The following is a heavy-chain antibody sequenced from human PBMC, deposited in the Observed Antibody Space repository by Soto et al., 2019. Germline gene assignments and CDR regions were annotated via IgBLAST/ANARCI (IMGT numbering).Heavy chain of an antibody. CDR3: AKGPTTVTTRWFDP. J-gene: IGHJ5*02. Sequence: VQLLQSGGGLVQPGGSLRLSCAASGFTFSSYGMSWVRQAPGRGLEWISVISGSGSRAFYADSVKGRFTISRDNSKDTLYLQMNSLRGEDTALYYCAKGPTTVTTRWFDPWGQGTLVTVAS. CDR1: GFTFSSYG. D-gene: IGHD4-4*01. CDR2: ISGSGSRA. V-gene: IGHV3-23*01.